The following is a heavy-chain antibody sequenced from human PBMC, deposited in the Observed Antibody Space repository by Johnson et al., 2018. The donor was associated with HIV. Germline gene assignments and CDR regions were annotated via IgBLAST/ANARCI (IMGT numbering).Heavy chain of an antibody. CDR1: GFIFSDYF. J-gene: IGHJ3*02. Sequence: QVQLVESGGGLVKPGGSLRLSCAGSGFIFSDYFMSYIRQAPGKGLAWVSFISSSGSTIYYADSVKGRFSISRDNAKHSLYLQMNSLRAEDTAVYYCARDRGYWDAFDIWGQGTMVTVSS. CDR3: ARDRGYWDAFDI. V-gene: IGHV3-11*04. CDR2: ISSSGSTI. D-gene: IGHD3-22*01.